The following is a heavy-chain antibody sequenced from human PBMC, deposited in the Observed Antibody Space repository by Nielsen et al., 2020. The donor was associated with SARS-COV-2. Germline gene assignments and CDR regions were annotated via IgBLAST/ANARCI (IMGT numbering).Heavy chain of an antibody. D-gene: IGHD5-18*01. CDR1: GFTFDDYA. V-gene: IGHV3-9*01. CDR3: ARTGYSYGLPFDY. CDR2: ISWNSGSI. J-gene: IGHJ4*02. Sequence: SLKISCAASGFTFDDYAMHWVRQAPGKGLEWVSGISWNSGSIGYADSVKGRFTISRDNAKNTLYLQMNSLRAEDTAVYYCARTGYSYGLPFDYWGQGTLVTVSS.